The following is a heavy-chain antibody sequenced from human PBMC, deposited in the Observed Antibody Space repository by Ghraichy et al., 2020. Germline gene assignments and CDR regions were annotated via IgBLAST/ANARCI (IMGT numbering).Heavy chain of an antibody. Sequence: SETLSLTCAVYGGSFSGYYWSWIRQPPGKGLEWIGEINHSGSTNYNPSLKSRVTISVDTSKNQFSLKLSSVTAADTAVYYCARGLGLGRPLYRRHLDVWGQGTTVTVSS. V-gene: IGHV4-34*01. CDR2: INHSGST. J-gene: IGHJ6*02. D-gene: IGHD3/OR15-3a*01. CDR3: ARGLGLGRPLYRRHLDV. CDR1: GGSFSGYY.